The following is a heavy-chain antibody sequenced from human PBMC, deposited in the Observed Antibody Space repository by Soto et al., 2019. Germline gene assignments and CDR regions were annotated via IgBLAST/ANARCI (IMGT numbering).Heavy chain of an antibody. CDR2: INHSGST. Sequence: SETLSLTCAVYGGSFSGYYWSWIRQPPGKGLEWIGEINHSGSTNYNPSLKSRVTISVDTSKNQFSLKLSSVTAADTAVYYCARVKLAARPGWFDPWGQGTLVTVSS. D-gene: IGHD6-6*01. CDR1: GGSFSGYY. V-gene: IGHV4-34*01. CDR3: ARVKLAARPGWFDP. J-gene: IGHJ5*02.